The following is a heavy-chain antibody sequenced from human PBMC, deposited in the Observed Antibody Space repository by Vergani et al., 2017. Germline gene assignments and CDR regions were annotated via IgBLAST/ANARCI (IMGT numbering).Heavy chain of an antibody. Sequence: QVQLVESGGGVVQPGGSLRLSCAASGFTFSSYGMHWVRQAPGKGLEWVAFIRYDGSNKYYADSVKGRFTISRDNSKNTLYLQMNGMRAEDTAGYYCAKERVLRSSWSAFDYWGQGTLVTVSS. D-gene: IGHD6-13*01. V-gene: IGHV3-30*02. CDR1: GFTFSSYG. J-gene: IGHJ4*02. CDR2: IRYDGSNK. CDR3: AKERVLRSSWSAFDY.